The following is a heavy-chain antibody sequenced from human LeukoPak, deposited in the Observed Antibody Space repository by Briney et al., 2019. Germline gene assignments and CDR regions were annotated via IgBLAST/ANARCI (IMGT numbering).Heavy chain of an antibody. J-gene: IGHJ4*02. CDR2: SDYSGST. D-gene: IGHD1-26*01. CDR3: ARDIGGSYYFHY. CDR1: GGSVSSSNYY. Sequence: SETLSLTCTVSGGSVSSSNYYWSWIRQPPGKGLEWIGYSDYSGSTNYSPSLKSRVTISVDTSKKQFSLKLRSVTAADTAVYYCARDIGGSYYFHYWGQGTLVTVSS. V-gene: IGHV4-61*01.